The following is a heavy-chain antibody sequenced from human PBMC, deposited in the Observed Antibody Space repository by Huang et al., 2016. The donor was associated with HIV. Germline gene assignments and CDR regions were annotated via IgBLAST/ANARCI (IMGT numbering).Heavy chain of an antibody. V-gene: IGHV3-30*18. Sequence: QVQVVESGGGVVQPGRSLRLSCAASGFTFSSYAMHWVRQAPGKGLEWVAVISDDVTVQYYADSVKGRFTISRDNSKNTLYLQMNSLRADDTAVYYCAEAYALYRTSSQDDVFDIWGQGTMVTVSS. D-gene: IGHD6-6*01. J-gene: IGHJ3*02. CDR3: AEAYALYRTSSQDDVFDI. CDR1: GFTFSSYA. CDR2: ISDDVTVQ.